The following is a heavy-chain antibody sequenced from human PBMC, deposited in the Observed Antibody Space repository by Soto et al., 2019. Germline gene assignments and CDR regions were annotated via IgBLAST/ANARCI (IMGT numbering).Heavy chain of an antibody. CDR1: GGTIIDFD. CDR3: ARASNKRGYSYGPDY. V-gene: IGHV4-34*01. J-gene: IGHJ4*02. Sequence: VDGGTIIDFDCSRIRQNTGKGLEWIGEINHSGSTNYDPSLKSRVTISVDTSKNQFSLKLSSVTAADTAVYYCARASNKRGYSYGPDYWGQRSLVTVSS. D-gene: IGHD5-18*01. CDR2: INHSGST.